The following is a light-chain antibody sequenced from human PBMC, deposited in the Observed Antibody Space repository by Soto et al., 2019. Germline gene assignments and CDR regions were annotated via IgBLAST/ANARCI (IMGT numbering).Light chain of an antibody. J-gene: IGKJ2*01. CDR1: QRISSF. CDR2: AAS. Sequence: DIQMTQSPSSLSASVGDRVTIPCRATQRISSFLNWYQQKPGKAPKLLIYAASNLQSGVPSRFSGSGSGTDFILTINNLQPEDFATYYCQQSYRTPYTFGQGTKLEIK. V-gene: IGKV1-39*01. CDR3: QQSYRTPYT.